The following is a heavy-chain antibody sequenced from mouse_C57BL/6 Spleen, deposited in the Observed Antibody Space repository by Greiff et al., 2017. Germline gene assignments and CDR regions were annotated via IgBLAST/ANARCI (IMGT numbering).Heavy chain of an antibody. J-gene: IGHJ3*01. V-gene: IGHV5-17*01. CDR3: ASGSWFAY. CDR2: ISSGSSTI. CDR1: GFTFSDYG. Sequence: EVKLMESGGGLVKPGGSLKLSCAASGFTFSDYGMHWVRQAPEKGLEWVAYISSGSSTIYYADTVKGRFTISRDNAKNTLFLQMTSLRSEDTAMYYCASGSWFAYWGQWTLVTVSA.